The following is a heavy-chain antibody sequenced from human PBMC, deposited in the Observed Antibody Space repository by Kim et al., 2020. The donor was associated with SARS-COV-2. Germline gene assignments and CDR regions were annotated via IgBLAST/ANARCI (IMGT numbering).Heavy chain of an antibody. CDR2: IYHSGST. CDR3: ARSNTLYFSFRGGGYYFDY. CDR1: GGSISSSNW. J-gene: IGHJ4*02. D-gene: IGHD3-22*01. Sequence: SETLSLTCAVSGGSISSSNWWSWVRQPPGKGLEWIGEIYHSGSTNYNPSLKSRVTISVDKSKNQFSLKLSSVTAADTAVYYCARSNTLYFSFRGGGYYFDYWGQGTLVTVSS. V-gene: IGHV4-4*02.